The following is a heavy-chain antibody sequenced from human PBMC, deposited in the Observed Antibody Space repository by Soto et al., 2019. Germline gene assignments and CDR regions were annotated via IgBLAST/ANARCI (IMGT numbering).Heavy chain of an antibody. CDR3: ARIAVAGTAVNWFDP. D-gene: IGHD6-19*01. CDR2: IYYSGST. Sequence: SETLSLTCTVSGGSISSSSYDWGWIRQPPGKGLEWIGSIYYSGSTYYNPSLKSRVTISVDTSKNQFSLKLSSVTAADTAVYYCARIAVAGTAVNWFDPWGQGTLVTVSS. V-gene: IGHV4-39*01. CDR1: GGSISSSSYD. J-gene: IGHJ5*02.